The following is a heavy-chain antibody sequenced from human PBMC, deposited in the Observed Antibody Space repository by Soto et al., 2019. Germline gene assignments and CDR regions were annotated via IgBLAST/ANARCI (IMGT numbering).Heavy chain of an antibody. CDR2: ISSSGSTT. CDR3: AKDSSITMIVVVTPDAFDI. V-gene: IGHV3-48*04. Sequence: PGGSLRLSCAASGCTFSGYSMNWVRQAPGKGLEWVAYISSSGSTTYYADSVKGRFAISRDNAKNSLYLQMNSLRAEDTAVYYCAKDSSITMIVVVTPDAFDIWGQGTMVTVS. J-gene: IGHJ3*02. CDR1: GCTFSGYS. D-gene: IGHD3-22*01.